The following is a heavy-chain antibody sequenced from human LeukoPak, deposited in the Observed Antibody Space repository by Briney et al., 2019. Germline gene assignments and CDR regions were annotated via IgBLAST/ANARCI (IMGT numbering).Heavy chain of an antibody. V-gene: IGHV4-39*07. CDR2: IYYSGNT. CDR1: GGSIRSTTYY. CDR3: ARAPHFFDTSGSRYYFDY. J-gene: IGHJ4*02. D-gene: IGHD3-22*01. Sequence: PSETLSLTCSVSGGSIRSTTYYWGWIRQPPGKGLEWIGSIYYSGNTYYSPSLMSRVTISVDTSKNQFSLNLSSVTAADTAVYFCARAPHFFDTSGSRYYFDYWGQGTLVTVSS.